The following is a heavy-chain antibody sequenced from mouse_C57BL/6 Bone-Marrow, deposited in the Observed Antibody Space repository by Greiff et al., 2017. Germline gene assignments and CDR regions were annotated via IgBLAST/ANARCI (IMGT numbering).Heavy chain of an antibody. CDR3: ARGRDYSNYAMDY. Sequence: VQLKESGPELVKPGDSVKISCKASGYSFTGYFMNWVMQSHGKSLEWIGRINPYNGDTFYNQKFKGKATLTVDKSSSTAHMELRSLTSEDSAVYYCARGRDYSNYAMDYWGQGTSVTVSS. V-gene: IGHV1-20*01. CDR2: INPYNGDT. J-gene: IGHJ4*01. D-gene: IGHD2-5*01. CDR1: GYSFTGYF.